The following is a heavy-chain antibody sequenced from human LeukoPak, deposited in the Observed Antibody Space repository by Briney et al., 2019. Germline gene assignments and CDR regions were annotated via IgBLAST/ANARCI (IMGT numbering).Heavy chain of an antibody. Sequence: GGSLRLSCAASGFTFSSYWMHWVRQAPGKGLVWVSRINSDGSSTSYADSVKGRFTISRDNAKNTLYLQMNSLRAEDTAVYYCARDILTGYFYYYYGMDVWGQGTTVTVPS. CDR2: INSDGSST. CDR1: GFTFSSYW. D-gene: IGHD3-9*01. V-gene: IGHV3-74*01. J-gene: IGHJ6*02. CDR3: ARDILTGYFYYYYGMDV.